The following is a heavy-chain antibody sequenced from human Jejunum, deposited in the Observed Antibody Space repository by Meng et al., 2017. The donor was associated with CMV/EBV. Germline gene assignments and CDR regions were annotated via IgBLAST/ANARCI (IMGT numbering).Heavy chain of an antibody. CDR1: GASISIGDFC. CDR3: ARGYSSGWNYFHY. D-gene: IGHD6-19*01. V-gene: IGHV4-30-4*01. J-gene: IGHJ4*02. Sequence: HGSAPRQVRHPQTLPPTATSSGASISIGDFCWSWTRQPPGKGLEYIGYIDNRGSTYYNPSLKSRVTMSMDTSKNQFSLKLTSVTATDTAVYYCARGYSSGWNYFHYWGQGTLVTVSS. CDR2: IDNRGST.